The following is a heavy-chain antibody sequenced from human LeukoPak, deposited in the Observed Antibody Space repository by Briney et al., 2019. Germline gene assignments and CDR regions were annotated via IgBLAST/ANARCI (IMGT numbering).Heavy chain of an antibody. D-gene: IGHD3-10*01. CDR1: GFTFSSYE. J-gene: IGHJ3*02. CDR3: AREGIWFGELLGVGHVFDI. CDR2: ISSSGSTI. Sequence: GGSLRLSCAASGFTFSSYEMNWVRQAPGKGLEWVSYISSSGSTIYYADSVKGRFTISRDNSKNTLYLQMNSLRAEDTAVYYCAREGIWFGELLGVGHVFDIWGQGTMVTVSS. V-gene: IGHV3-48*03.